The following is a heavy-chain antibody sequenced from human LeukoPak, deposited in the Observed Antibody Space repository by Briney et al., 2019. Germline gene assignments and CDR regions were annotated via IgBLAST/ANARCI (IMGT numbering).Heavy chain of an antibody. V-gene: IGHV4-39*07. CDR3: ARAVGSGSFQTYYYYMDV. CDR2: IYYSGGT. D-gene: IGHD3-10*01. Sequence: PSETLSLTCTVSGGSISSNGYYWAWFRQPPGKGLEWIGSIYYSGGTYYNPSLKSRVTISIDTSKNQFSLKLSSVTAADTAVYYCARAVGSGSFQTYYYYMDVWGKGTTVTISS. J-gene: IGHJ6*03. CDR1: GGSISSNGYY.